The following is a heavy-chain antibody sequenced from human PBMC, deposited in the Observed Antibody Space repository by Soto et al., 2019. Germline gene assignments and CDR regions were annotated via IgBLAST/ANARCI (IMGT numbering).Heavy chain of an antibody. CDR3: ANPPFGDSVVGDY. Sequence: EVQLLESGGGFVQPGGSLRLSCAASGFTFYNYAMNWVRQAPGKGLEWVSFITGSGTSTFYAVSVKGRFTIPSDNSKNTLYLQMNSLRDEDTAVDYCANPPFGDSVVGDYWGQGTLVTVS. CDR2: ITGSGTST. J-gene: IGHJ4*02. CDR1: GFTFYNYA. D-gene: IGHD2-21*02. V-gene: IGHV3-23*01.